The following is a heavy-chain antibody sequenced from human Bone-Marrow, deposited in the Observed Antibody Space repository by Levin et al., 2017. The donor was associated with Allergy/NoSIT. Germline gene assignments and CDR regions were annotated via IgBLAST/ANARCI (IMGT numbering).Heavy chain of an antibody. J-gene: IGHJ4*02. CDR3: ARDPAGFDY. CDR1: GFTFSDYY. Sequence: LSLTCAASGFTFSDYYMSWIRPAPGKGLEWVSYISSSSSYTNYADSVKGRFTISRDNAKNSLYLQMNSLRAEDTAVYYCARDPAGFDYWGQGTLVTVSS. CDR2: ISSSSSYT. V-gene: IGHV3-11*06. D-gene: IGHD6-19*01.